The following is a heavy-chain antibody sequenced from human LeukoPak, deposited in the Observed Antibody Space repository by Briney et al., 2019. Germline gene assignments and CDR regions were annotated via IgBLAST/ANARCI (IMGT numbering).Heavy chain of an antibody. V-gene: IGHV3-21*01. D-gene: IGHD3-10*01. CDR1: GFTFSSYS. Sequence: PGGSLRLPRAASGFTFSSYSMNWVRQAPGKGLEWVSSISSSSSYIYYADSVKGRFTISRDNAKNSLYLQMNSLRAEDTAVYYCARDPPMVRGVNDPYYYYYYYMDVWGKGTTVTVSS. J-gene: IGHJ6*03. CDR2: ISSSSSYI. CDR3: ARDPPMVRGVNDPYYYYYYYMDV.